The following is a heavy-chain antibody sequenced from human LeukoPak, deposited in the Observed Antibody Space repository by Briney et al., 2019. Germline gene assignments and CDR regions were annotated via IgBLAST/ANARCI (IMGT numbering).Heavy chain of an antibody. V-gene: IGHV3-33*06. J-gene: IGHJ4*02. CDR2: IWNDGTDK. CDR3: AKDAQRGFDFSNSLES. Sequence: TGGSLRLSCATSGFTFSHYGMHWVRQAPGKGLEWVAVIWNDGTDKYYGDSVKGRFTISRDNSKNTVYLQMNSLRVEDTAVYYCAKDAQRGFDFSNSLESWGQGTLVTVPS. CDR1: GFTFSHYG. D-gene: IGHD4-11*01.